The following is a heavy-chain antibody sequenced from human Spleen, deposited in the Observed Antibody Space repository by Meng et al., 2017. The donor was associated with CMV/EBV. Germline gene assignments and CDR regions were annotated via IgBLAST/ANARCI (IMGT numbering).Heavy chain of an antibody. Sequence: ASGYRFPAYYVRWVRQAPGPGLEWMGRINPNRGGTTYAQKFQDRLTMTSDTSISTAYMELSRLRSDDTAVYYCARELGTTGGSIDYWGQGTLVTVSS. V-gene: IGHV1-2*06. J-gene: IGHJ4*02. CDR2: INPNRGGT. CDR3: ARELGTTGGSIDY. D-gene: IGHD1-7*01. CDR1: GYRFPAYY.